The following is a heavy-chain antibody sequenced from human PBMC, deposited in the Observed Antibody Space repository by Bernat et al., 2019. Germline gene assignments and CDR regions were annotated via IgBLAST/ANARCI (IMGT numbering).Heavy chain of an antibody. J-gene: IGHJ4*02. CDR1: GDSVSSGSSY. CDR3: ARGRGGRGGYDF. Sequence: QVQLQESGPGLVKPSETLSLTCTVSGDSVSSGSSYWSWIRQPPGEGLEWIGYIHSSGSISSKPSPRSRVTISVDTSKNQFSLKLTSVTAADTAVYYCARGRGGRGGYDFWGQGTLVTVSS. V-gene: IGHV4-61*01. D-gene: IGHD2-15*01. CDR2: IHSSGSI.